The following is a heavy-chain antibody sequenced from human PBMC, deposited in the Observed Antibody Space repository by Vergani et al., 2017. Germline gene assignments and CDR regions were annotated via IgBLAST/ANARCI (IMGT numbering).Heavy chain of an antibody. CDR1: GYTFTSYY. D-gene: IGHD2-2*01. J-gene: IGHJ5*02. CDR2: INPSGGST. Sequence: QVQLVQSGAEVKKPGASVKVSCKASGYTFTSYYMHWVRQAPGQGLEWMGIINPSGGSTSYAQKFQGRVTMTRDTSTSTVYMELSSLGSEDTAVYYCARESRYCSSTSCYVGRDWFDPWGQGTLVTVSS. V-gene: IGHV1-46*01. CDR3: ARESRYCSSTSCYVGRDWFDP.